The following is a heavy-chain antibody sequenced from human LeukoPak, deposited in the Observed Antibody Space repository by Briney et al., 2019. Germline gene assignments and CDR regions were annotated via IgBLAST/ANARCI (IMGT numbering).Heavy chain of an antibody. V-gene: IGHV4-34*01. Sequence: PSETLSLTCAVYGGSFSGYYWSWIRQPPGKGLEWIGETNHSGSTNYNPSLKSRVTISVDTSKNQFSLKLSSVTAADTAVYYCARDSVYNWNDGTNYYYYGMDVWGQGTTVTVSS. CDR3: ARDSVYNWNDGTNYYYYGMDV. CDR2: TNHSGST. CDR1: GGSFSGYY. D-gene: IGHD1-1*01. J-gene: IGHJ6*02.